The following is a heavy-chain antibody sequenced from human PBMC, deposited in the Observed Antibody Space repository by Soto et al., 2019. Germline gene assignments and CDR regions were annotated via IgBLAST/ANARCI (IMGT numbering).Heavy chain of an antibody. CDR2: ISAYNGNT. Sequence: ASVKVSCKASGYTFTSYGISWVRQAPGQGLEWMGWISAYNGNTNYAQKLQGRVTMTTDTSTSTAYMELRSLRYDDTAVYYCARDHLTIFGVVITNTFDYWGQGTLLTLSS. CDR1: GYTFTSYG. V-gene: IGHV1-18*01. CDR3: ARDHLTIFGVVITNTFDY. D-gene: IGHD3-3*01. J-gene: IGHJ4*02.